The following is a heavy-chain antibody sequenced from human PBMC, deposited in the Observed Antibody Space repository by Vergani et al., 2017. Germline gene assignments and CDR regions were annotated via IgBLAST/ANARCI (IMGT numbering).Heavy chain of an antibody. J-gene: IGHJ6*02. CDR2: IYYSGST. CDR3: ARASGSYPYYYGMDV. Sequence: QAQLQESGPGLVKPSQTLSLTCTVSGGSISSGDYHWSWICQPPGKGPEWIGYIYYSGSTYYNPSLKSRVTISVDTSKNQFSLKLSSVTAADTAVYYCARASGSYPYYYGMDVWGQGTTVTVSS. V-gene: IGHV4-30-4*08. D-gene: IGHD1-26*01. CDR1: GGSISSGDYH.